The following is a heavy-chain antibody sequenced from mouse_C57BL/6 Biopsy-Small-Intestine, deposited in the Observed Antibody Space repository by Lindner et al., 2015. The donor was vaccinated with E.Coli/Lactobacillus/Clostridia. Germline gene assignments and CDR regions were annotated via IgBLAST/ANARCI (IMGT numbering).Heavy chain of an antibody. CDR1: GYTFTNYW. CDR2: IDPNSGGT. Sequence: VQLQESGAELVKPGASVKLSCKASGYTFTNYWMYWVKQRPGRGLEWIGGIDPNSGGTKYNEKFKNKATLTVDKPSSTAYMQLSSLTSEDSAVYFCARDGSSYLTYWYFDVWGTGTTVTVSS. J-gene: IGHJ1*03. D-gene: IGHD1-1*01. V-gene: IGHV1-62-3*01. CDR3: ARDGSSYLTYWYFDV.